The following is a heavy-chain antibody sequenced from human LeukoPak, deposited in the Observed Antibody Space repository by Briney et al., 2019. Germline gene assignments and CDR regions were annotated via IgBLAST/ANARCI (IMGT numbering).Heavy chain of an antibody. V-gene: IGHV4-34*01. CDR2: INHSGST. Sequence: NTSETLSLTCAVYGGSFSGYYWSWIRQPPGKGLEWIGEINHSGSTNYNPSLKSRVNISVDTSKNQFSLKLSSVTAADTAVYYCARATRYSSGWSRYYFDYWGQGTLVTVSS. D-gene: IGHD6-19*01. CDR3: ARATRYSSGWSRYYFDY. CDR1: GGSFSGYY. J-gene: IGHJ4*02.